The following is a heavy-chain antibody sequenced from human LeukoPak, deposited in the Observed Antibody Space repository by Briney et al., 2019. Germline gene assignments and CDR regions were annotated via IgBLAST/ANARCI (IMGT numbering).Heavy chain of an antibody. Sequence: GGSLRLSCAASGFTFSDYNMRWIRQAPGKGLEWVSSISRSGSTKYYADSVKGRFTISRDNAKNSLYLQMNSLRAEDTAVYYCARVEASGYDYGAFDYWGQGTLVTVSS. CDR1: GFTFSDYN. D-gene: IGHD5-12*01. CDR3: ARVEASGYDYGAFDY. V-gene: IGHV3-11*04. J-gene: IGHJ4*02. CDR2: ISRSGSTK.